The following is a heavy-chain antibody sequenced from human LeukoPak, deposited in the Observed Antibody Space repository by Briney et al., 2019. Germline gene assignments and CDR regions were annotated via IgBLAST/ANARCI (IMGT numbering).Heavy chain of an antibody. D-gene: IGHD6-13*01. CDR1: GFTFSSYS. CDR2: TSSSSSYI. J-gene: IGHJ4*02. Sequence: GGSLRLSCAASGFTFSSYSMNWVRQAPGKGLEWVSSTSSSSSYIYYADSVKGRFTISRDNAKNSLYLQMNSLRAEDTAVYYCARGSIAAAGTGDYWGQGTLVTVSS. CDR3: ARGSIAAAGTGDY. V-gene: IGHV3-21*01.